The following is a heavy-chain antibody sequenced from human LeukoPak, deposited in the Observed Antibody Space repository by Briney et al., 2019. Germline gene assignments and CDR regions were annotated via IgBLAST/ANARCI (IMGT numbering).Heavy chain of an antibody. CDR2: ISYDGNNK. D-gene: IGHD5-18*01. CDR3: AKDRLEWIQLWFGDFDY. CDR1: GFTFSRYG. Sequence: PGGSLRLSCAASGFTFSRYGMHWVRQAPGKGLEWVAVISYDGNNKYYADSVKGRFTISRDNSKNTLYLQMNSLRAEDTAVYYCAKDRLEWIQLWFGDFDYWGQGTLVTVSS. V-gene: IGHV3-30*18. J-gene: IGHJ4*02.